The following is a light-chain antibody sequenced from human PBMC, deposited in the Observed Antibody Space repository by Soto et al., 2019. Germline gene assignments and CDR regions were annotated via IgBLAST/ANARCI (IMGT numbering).Light chain of an antibody. V-gene: IGKV1-5*03. CDR2: KAS. Sequence: DIQMTQPPSTLSGSVGDRVTITCRASQTISSWLALYQQKPGKAPKLLIYKASTLKSGVPSRFSGSGSGTEFTLTISSLQPDDFATYYCQHYNSYSEAFGQGTKVDI. CDR1: QTISSW. CDR3: QHYNSYSEA. J-gene: IGKJ1*01.